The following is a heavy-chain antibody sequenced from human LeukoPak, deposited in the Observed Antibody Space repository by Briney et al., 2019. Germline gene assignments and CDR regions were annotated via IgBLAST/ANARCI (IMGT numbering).Heavy chain of an antibody. CDR3: ARDRGSQPFIDY. Sequence: PSETLSLTCTVSGGSIDTYYWNWIRQPPGKGLEWIGYVFHTGSTNYNPSLKSRVTISVDTSKNQFSLKLSSVTAAHTAVYYCARDRGSQPFIDYWGQGTLVTVSS. J-gene: IGHJ4*02. CDR1: GGSIDTYY. V-gene: IGHV4-59*01. D-gene: IGHD1-26*01. CDR2: VFHTGST.